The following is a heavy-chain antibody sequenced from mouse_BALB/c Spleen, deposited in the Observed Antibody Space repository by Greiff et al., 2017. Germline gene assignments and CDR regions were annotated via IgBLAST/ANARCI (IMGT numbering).Heavy chain of an antibody. D-gene: IGHD1-2*01. V-gene: IGHV14-4*02. CDR1: GFNIKDYY. Sequence: EVKLVESGAELVRSGASVKLSCTASGFNIKDYYMHWVKQRPEQGLEWIGWIDPENGDTEYAPKFQGKATMTADTSSNTAYLQLSSLTSEDTAVYYCNAAPLLRLRYAMDYWGQGTSVTVSS. CDR3: NAAPLLRLRYAMDY. J-gene: IGHJ4*01. CDR2: IDPENGDT.